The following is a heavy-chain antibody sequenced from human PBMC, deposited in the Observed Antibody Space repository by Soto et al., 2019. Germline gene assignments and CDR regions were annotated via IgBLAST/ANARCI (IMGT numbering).Heavy chain of an antibody. CDR2: IYYSGST. J-gene: IGHJ4*02. CDR3: AGGLIQKIDY. V-gene: IGHV4-59*01. CDR1: GGSISSYY. Sequence: SETLSLTCTVSGGSISSYYWSWIRQPPGKGLEWIGYIYYSGSTNYNPSLKSRVTISVDTSKNQFSLKLSSVTAADTAVYYRAGGLIQKIDYWGQGTLVTVSS. D-gene: IGHD3-16*01.